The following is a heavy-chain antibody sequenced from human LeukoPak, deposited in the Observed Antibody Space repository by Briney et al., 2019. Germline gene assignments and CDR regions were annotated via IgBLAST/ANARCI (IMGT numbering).Heavy chain of an antibody. Sequence: GGSLRLSCAASGFTFSSYAMSWVRQAPGKGLEWVSAISGSGGSTYYADSVKGRFTISRVNSKNTLYLQMNSLRAEDTAVYYCAKGPTQYYYDSSGYYDYWGQGTLVTVSS. J-gene: IGHJ4*02. CDR3: AKGPTQYYYDSSGYYDY. CDR2: ISGSGGST. D-gene: IGHD3-22*01. V-gene: IGHV3-23*01. CDR1: GFTFSSYA.